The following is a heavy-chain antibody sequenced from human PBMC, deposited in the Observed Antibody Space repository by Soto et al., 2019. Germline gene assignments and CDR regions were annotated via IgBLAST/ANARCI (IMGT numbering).Heavy chain of an antibody. Sequence: QVQLVESGGGVVQPGRSLRLSCAASGFTFSSYAMHWVRQAPGKGLEWVAVISYDGSNKYYADSVKGRFTISRDNSKNTLYLQMNSLRAEDTAVYYCARDRAYYYYGMDVWGRGTTGTVSS. CDR1: GFTFSSYA. CDR2: ISYDGSNK. CDR3: ARDRAYYYYGMDV. J-gene: IGHJ6*02. V-gene: IGHV3-30-3*01.